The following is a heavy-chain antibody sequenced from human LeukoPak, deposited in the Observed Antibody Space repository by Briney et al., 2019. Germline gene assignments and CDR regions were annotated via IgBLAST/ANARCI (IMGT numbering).Heavy chain of an antibody. J-gene: IGHJ4*02. CDR1: GGSISSSDW. V-gene: IGHV4-4*02. CDR2: IYYSGST. CDR3: ARVSGSYFDY. Sequence: PSGTLSLTCAVSGGSISSSDWWGWVRQPPGKGLEWLGQIYYSGSTNYNPSLKSRVTISVDKSKNQFSLKLSSVTAADTAVYYCARVSGSYFDYWGQGTLVTVSS. D-gene: IGHD1-26*01.